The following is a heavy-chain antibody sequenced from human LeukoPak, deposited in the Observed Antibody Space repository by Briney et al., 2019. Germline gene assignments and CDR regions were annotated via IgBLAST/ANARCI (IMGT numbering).Heavy chain of an antibody. CDR1: GFTFSSYA. Sequence: GGSLRLSCTASGFTFSSYAMSWVRQAPGKGLEWVSAISGSGGSTYYADSVKGRFTISTDNSTNTLYLQLNSLRADDTAVYYCARDYVDTAIAGRAYGYGGEGTLVTVS. CDR3: ARDYVDTAIAGRAYGY. V-gene: IGHV3-23*01. CDR2: ISGSGGST. J-gene: IGHJ4*02. D-gene: IGHD5-18*01.